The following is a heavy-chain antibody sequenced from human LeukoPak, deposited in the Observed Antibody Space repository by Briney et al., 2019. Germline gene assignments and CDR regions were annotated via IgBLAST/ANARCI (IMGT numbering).Heavy chain of an antibody. CDR1: GGTFSRYA. J-gene: IGHJ3*02. Sequence: AVKVPCKASGGTFSRYAISWVRQAPGQGLEWMGGIIPIFGTANYAQKLQGRVTITTDESTSTAYMELSSLRSEDPAVYYCARRGYTPSDAFDIWGQGTMVTVSS. V-gene: IGHV1-69*05. D-gene: IGHD6-25*01. CDR3: ARRGYTPSDAFDI. CDR2: IIPIFGTA.